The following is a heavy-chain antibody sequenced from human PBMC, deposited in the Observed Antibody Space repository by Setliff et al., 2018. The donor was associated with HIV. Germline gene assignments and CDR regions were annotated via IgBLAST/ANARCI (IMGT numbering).Heavy chain of an antibody. J-gene: IGHJ6*02. CDR1: GGSISSDY. CDR3: ARSRTSSGYYGVTGYGMDV. D-gene: IGHD3-22*01. CDR2: IYYSGST. V-gene: IGHV4-59*01. Sequence: PSDLSLTCTVSGGSISSDYWSWIRQPPGKGLEWIGYIYYSGSTNYNPSLKSRVTISVATSKNQFSLKLNSVTTADTAVYYCARSRTSSGYYGVTGYGMDVWGQGTTVTVSS.